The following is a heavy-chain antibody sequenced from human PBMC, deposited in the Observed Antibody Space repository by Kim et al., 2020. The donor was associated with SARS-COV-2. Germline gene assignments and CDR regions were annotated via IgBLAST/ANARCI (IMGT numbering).Heavy chain of an antibody. J-gene: IGHJ6*02. V-gene: IGHV3-73*01. D-gene: IGHD4-17*01. Sequence: SVKGRFTISRDDSKNTAYLQMNSLKTEDTAVYYCTSGATVTTHYYYGMDVWGQGTTVAVSS. CDR3: TSGATVTTHYYYGMDV.